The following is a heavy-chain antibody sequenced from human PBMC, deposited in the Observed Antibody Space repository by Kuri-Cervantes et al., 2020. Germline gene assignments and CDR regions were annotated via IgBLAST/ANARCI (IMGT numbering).Heavy chain of an antibody. CDR1: GFTFSSYG. D-gene: IGHD1-26*01. CDR2: ISYDGSNK. Sequence: GESLKISCAASGFTFSSYGVHWVRQAPGKGLEWVAVISYDGSNKYYADSVKGRFTISRDNSKNTLYLQMNSLRAEDTAVYYCAKSGGATDYWGQGTLVTVSS. J-gene: IGHJ4*02. V-gene: IGHV3-30*18. CDR3: AKSGGATDY.